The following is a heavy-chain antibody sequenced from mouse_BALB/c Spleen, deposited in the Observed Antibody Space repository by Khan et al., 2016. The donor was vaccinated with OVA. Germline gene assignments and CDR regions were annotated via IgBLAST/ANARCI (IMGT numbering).Heavy chain of an antibody. Sequence: VQLQQSGAELVKSGATVKLSCTASGLNIKDTYMHWLKQWPEQGLEWLGSIDPPNGNTKYDPKFQGRATITADTASNTAYLHISIRTSEDTAVYYCARMSRKWSQGTTLTVSS. CDR1: GLNIKDTY. CDR3: ARMSRK. J-gene: IGHJ2*01. CDR2: IDPPNGNT. V-gene: IGHV14-3*02.